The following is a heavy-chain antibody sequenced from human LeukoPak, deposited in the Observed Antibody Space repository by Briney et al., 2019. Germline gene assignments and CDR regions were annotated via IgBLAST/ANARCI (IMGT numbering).Heavy chain of an antibody. V-gene: IGHV4-59*08. D-gene: IGHD7-27*01. CDR1: GGSISSYY. J-gene: IGHJ3*02. CDR2: IYYSGST. Sequence: SETLSLTCTVSGGSISSYYWSWIRQPPGKGLEWIGYIYYSGSTNYNPSLKSRVTISVDTSKNQFSLKLSSVTAADTAVYYCARGVTNWGSVDAFDIWGQGTMVTVSS. CDR3: ARGVTNWGSVDAFDI.